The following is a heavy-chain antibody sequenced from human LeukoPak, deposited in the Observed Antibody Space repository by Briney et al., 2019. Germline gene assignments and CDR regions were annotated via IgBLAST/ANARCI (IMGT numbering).Heavy chain of an antibody. CDR2: ISGSGDTT. D-gene: IGHD1-26*01. CDR1: GFTFTTSV. Sequence: GGSLRLSCAASGFTFTTSVMTWVRQAPGKGLEWVSVISGSGDTTYYADSVKGRFTISRDNSKSTLYLQMNGLRAEDTAIYYCAKTSGHLDYWGQGALVTVSS. J-gene: IGHJ4*02. V-gene: IGHV3-23*01. CDR3: AKTSGHLDY.